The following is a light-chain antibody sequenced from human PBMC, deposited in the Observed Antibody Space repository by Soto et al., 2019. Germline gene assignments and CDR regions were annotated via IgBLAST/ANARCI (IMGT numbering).Light chain of an antibody. CDR1: QSVSSNY. CDR3: QQYDHPPYT. J-gene: IGKJ2*01. Sequence: EIVLTQSPGTLSLSPGERATLSCRASQSVSSNYLAWYQQKPGQTPRLLIYGASSRATGIPDRFSGSGSGTDFTLTISRLEPEDTATYYCQQYDHPPYTFGQGTKLEIK. V-gene: IGKV3-20*01. CDR2: GAS.